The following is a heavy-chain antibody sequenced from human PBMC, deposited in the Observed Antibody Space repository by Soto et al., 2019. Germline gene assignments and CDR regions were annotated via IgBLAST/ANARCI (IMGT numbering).Heavy chain of an antibody. D-gene: IGHD1-26*01. CDR3: VRDPVALRNRVRVGYFNL. J-gene: IGHJ2*01. CDR1: GFVFSMYG. CDR2: IWHDGSGT. V-gene: IGHV3-33*01. Sequence: QMKLVESGGGVVQPGRSLRLSCAASGFVFSMYGMHWVRQAPGKGLEWVGVIWHDGSGTYYADALKGRFTISRDNSKNTLFLQMDSLTGEDTAVYYCVRDPVALRNRVRVGYFNLWGRGTQVTVSS.